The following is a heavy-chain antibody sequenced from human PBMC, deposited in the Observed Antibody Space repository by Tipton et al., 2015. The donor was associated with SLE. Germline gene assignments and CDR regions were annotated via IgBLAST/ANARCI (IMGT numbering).Heavy chain of an antibody. CDR3: ARGGCSSTSCQGYFDY. CDR1: GFTFSSYG. D-gene: IGHD2-2*01. V-gene: IGHV3-33*01. J-gene: IGHJ4*02. Sequence: SLRLSCAASGFTFSSYGMHWVRQAPGKGLEWVAVIWYDGSNKYYADSVKGRFTISRDNSKNTLYLQMNSLRAEDAAVYYCARGGCSSTSCQGYFDYWGQGTLVTVSS. CDR2: IWYDGSNK.